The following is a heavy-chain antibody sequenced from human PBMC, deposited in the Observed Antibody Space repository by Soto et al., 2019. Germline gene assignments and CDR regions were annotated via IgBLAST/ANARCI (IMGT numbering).Heavy chain of an antibody. V-gene: IGHV1-18*04. CDR2: ISAYNGDT. CDR3: ARDQEYSTSGLYWFDL. Sequence: VQLVQSGAEVKKPGASVKVSCKASGYTFTSYGITWVRQAPGQDLEWMGWISAYNGDTNYAQRLQGRVTMTKDTSTSTVYMELKSLKSDDTAGYYCARDQEYSTSGLYWFDLWGQGTLVTVSS. J-gene: IGHJ5*02. CDR1: GYTFTSYG. D-gene: IGHD6-6*01.